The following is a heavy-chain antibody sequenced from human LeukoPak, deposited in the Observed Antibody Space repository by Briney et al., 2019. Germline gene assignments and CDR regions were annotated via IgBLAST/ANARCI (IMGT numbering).Heavy chain of an antibody. J-gene: IGHJ5*02. CDR2: IYYSGST. CDR1: GGSISSSSYY. CDR3: ARHWRAAAGKNWFDP. V-gene: IGHV4-39*01. Sequence: SETLSLTCTVSGGSISSSSYYWGWIRQPPGKGLEWIGSIYYSGSTYYNPSLKSRVTISVDMSKNQFSLRLSSVTAADTAVYYWARHWRAAAGKNWFDPWGQGTLVTVSS. D-gene: IGHD6-13*01.